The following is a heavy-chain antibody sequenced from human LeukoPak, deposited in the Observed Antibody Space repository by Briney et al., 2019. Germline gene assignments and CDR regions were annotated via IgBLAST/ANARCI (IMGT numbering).Heavy chain of an antibody. D-gene: IGHD4-17*01. CDR2: IYPGDSNT. CDR1: GYSLTNYW. CDR3: ARLSVTTSLRLYYFDY. V-gene: IGHV5-51*01. Sequence: GESLKISCKGSGYSLTNYWLGWVRQMPGKGLEWMGIIYPGDSNTRYSPSFQGQVTFSADKSVSTAYLQWSSLRASDTAIYYCARLSVTTSLRLYYFDYWGQGTLVTVPS. J-gene: IGHJ4*02.